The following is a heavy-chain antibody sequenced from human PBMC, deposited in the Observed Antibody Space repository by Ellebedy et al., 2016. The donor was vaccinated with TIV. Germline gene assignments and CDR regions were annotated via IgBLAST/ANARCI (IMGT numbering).Heavy chain of an antibody. D-gene: IGHD6-19*01. CDR2: IYSSGST. V-gene: IGHV4-59*01. CDR3: ARSSGWDRFDY. Sequence: MPGGSLRLSCTVSGDSISSDSWSWIRQPPGTGLEWIGYIYSSGSTNYNPSLKSRVTIAVDTSKKQISLKLSSVTAADTAVYYCARSSGWDRFDYWGQGTLVTVSS. CDR1: GDSISSDS. J-gene: IGHJ4*02.